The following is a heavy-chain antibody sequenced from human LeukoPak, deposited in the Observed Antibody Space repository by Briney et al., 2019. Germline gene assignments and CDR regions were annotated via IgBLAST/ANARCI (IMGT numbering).Heavy chain of an antibody. D-gene: IGHD5-12*01. CDR2: IYQSGHT. V-gene: IGHV4-38-2*02. Sequence: PSETLSLTCTVSGYSISSGYYWGWIRQPPGKGLEWIGSIYQSGHTYYNPSLKSRVTISVDTSKNQFSLELNSVIAADTAVYYCARQVATKGEWAFDIWGQGTLVTVSS. J-gene: IGHJ3*02. CDR1: GYSISSGYY. CDR3: ARQVATKGEWAFDI.